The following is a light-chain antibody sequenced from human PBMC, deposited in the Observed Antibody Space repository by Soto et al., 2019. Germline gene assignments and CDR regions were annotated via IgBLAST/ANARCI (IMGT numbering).Light chain of an antibody. Sequence: DIQMTQSPSSVSASVGDTVTITCRASQDISTWLAWYQQKPGKAPKLLIYGASSLQSRVPSRFSGSGSGTHFTLTISSLQPEDFATYYCQQANTFLWTFGQGTKVDIK. V-gene: IGKV1-12*01. CDR2: GAS. J-gene: IGKJ1*01. CDR1: QDISTW. CDR3: QQANTFLWT.